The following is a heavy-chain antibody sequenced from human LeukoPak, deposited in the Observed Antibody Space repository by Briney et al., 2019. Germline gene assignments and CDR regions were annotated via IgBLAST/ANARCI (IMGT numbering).Heavy chain of an antibody. CDR2: ISYDGSNK. V-gene: IGHV3-30-3*01. Sequence: GGSLRLSCAASGFTFSSYAMHWVRQAPGKGLEWVAVISYDGSNKYYADSVKGRFTISRDNSKNTVYLQMNSLRAEDTAVYYCARCRGIGFRYYFDYWGQGTLVTVSS. D-gene: IGHD3-10*01. CDR3: ARCRGIGFRYYFDY. CDR1: GFTFSSYA. J-gene: IGHJ4*02.